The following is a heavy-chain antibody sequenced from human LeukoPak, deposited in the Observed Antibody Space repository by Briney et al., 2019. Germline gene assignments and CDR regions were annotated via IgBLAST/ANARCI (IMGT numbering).Heavy chain of an antibody. D-gene: IGHD2-15*01. Sequence: SETLSLTCTVSGGSISSSSYYWGWIRQPPGKGLEWIGEINHSGSTNYNPSLKSRVTISVDTSKNQFSLKLSSVTAADTAVYYCARGRLYCSGGSCYSRGYYFDYWGQGTLVTVSS. J-gene: IGHJ4*02. CDR2: INHSGST. V-gene: IGHV4-39*07. CDR3: ARGRLYCSGGSCYSRGYYFDY. CDR1: GGSISSSSYY.